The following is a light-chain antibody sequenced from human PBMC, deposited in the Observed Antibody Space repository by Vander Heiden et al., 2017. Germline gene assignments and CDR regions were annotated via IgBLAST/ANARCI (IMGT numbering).Light chain of an antibody. CDR1: NIGFKN. V-gene: IGLV3-9*01. CDR3: QVWDTNVVV. Sequence: SYELTQPLPVSVALGQTARITGGENNIGFKNVHWFQHKPGQTPVLVIYTNTRRPSGIPERFSGSNSGNTATLTISRAQAGDEADFYCQVWDTNVVVFGGGTKLTVL. CDR2: TNT. J-gene: IGLJ3*02.